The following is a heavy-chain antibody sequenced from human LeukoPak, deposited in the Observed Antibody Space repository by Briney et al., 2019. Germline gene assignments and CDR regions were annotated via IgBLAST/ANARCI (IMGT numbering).Heavy chain of an antibody. D-gene: IGHD5-24*01. V-gene: IGHV3-30-3*01. J-gene: IGHJ4*02. CDR3: ARWLQLGSFDY. CDR2: ISYDGSNK. Sequence: GTSLRLSCAASGFTFSSYAMHWVRQAPGKGLEWVAVISYDGSNKYYADSVKGRFTISRDNSKNTLYLQMNSLRAEDTAVYYCARWLQLGSFDYWGQGTLVTVSS. CDR1: GFTFSSYA.